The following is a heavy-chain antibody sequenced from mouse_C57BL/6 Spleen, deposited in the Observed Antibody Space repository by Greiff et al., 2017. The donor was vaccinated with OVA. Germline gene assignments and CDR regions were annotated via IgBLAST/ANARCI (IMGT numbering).Heavy chain of an antibody. Sequence: EVQVVESGGGLVKPGGSLKLSCAASGFTFSSYAMSWVRQTPEKRLEWVATISDGGSYTYYPDNVKGRFTISRDNAKNNLYLQMSHLKSEDTAMYYCAREDITTEGFAYWGQGTLVTVSA. J-gene: IGHJ3*01. CDR3: AREDITTEGFAY. CDR1: GFTFSSYA. V-gene: IGHV5-4*01. CDR2: ISDGGSYT. D-gene: IGHD1-1*01.